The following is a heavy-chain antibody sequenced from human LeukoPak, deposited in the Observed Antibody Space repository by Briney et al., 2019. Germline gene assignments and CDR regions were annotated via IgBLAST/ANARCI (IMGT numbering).Heavy chain of an antibody. D-gene: IGHD1-26*01. CDR3: ARASLHSDNSGRRSDAFDI. CDR1: GGSLNTYY. J-gene: IGHJ3*02. V-gene: IGHV4-34*01. CDR2: INHRGSA. Sequence: SETLSLTCAVYGGSLNTYYWSWIRQPPGKGLEWIGEINHRGSANYNPSLKSRVTTSIDASKKQVSLNLTSVTAADTAVYFCARASLHSDNSGRRSDAFDIWGLGTMVSVSS.